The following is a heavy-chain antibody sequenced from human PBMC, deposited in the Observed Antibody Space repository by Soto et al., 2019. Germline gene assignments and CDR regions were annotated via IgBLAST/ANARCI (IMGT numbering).Heavy chain of an antibody. CDR3: ARALSR. J-gene: IGHJ4*02. CDR1: GFPFSSYA. CDR2: INGASTTT. Sequence: DVPLVGSGGGLVQPGGSLRLSCVASGFPFSSYAMHWVRQAPGKGLEWISYINGASTTTFYADSVKGRFTASRDNAKNSVYLQMSILIHEDTAFYYCARALSRWGQGMLVTVSS. V-gene: IGHV3-48*02.